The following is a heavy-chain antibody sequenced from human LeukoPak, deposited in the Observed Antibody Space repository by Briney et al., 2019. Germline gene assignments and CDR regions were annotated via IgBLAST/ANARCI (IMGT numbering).Heavy chain of an antibody. V-gene: IGHV1-8*03. D-gene: IGHD3-9*01. Sequence: AVKVSCKASGGTFISYAISWVRQAAGRGLEWMGWMNPNRGNTGYAQKFQGRVTITRKTSISTAYMELSSLRSEDTAVYYCARVKYYDILTGYYIGHDWFDPWGQGTLVTVSS. CDR2: MNPNRGNT. J-gene: IGHJ5*02. CDR1: GGTFISYA. CDR3: ARVKYYDILTGYYIGHDWFDP.